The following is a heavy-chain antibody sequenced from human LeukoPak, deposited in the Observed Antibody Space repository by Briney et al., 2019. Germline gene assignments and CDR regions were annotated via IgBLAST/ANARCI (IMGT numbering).Heavy chain of an antibody. CDR3: ARGGAGQQLANDY. CDR1: GGSISSGSYY. V-gene: IGHV4-61*02. Sequence: SETLSLTCTVSGGSISSGSYYWNWIRQPAGEGLEWIGRIYTSGSTNYNPSLKSRVTISGDTSKNQFSLKLSSVTAADTAVYYCARGGAGQQLANDYWGQGTLVTVSS. CDR2: IYTSGST. J-gene: IGHJ4*02. D-gene: IGHD6-13*01.